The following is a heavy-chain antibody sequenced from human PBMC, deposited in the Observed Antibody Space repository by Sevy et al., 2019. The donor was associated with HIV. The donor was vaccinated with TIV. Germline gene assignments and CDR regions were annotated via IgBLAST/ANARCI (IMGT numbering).Heavy chain of an antibody. CDR2: IYYSGGT. J-gene: IGHJ4*02. CDR3: ARASHYFDSSGYYRTPYYFDY. CDR1: RGYISVYF. V-gene: IGHV4-59*13. D-gene: IGHD3-22*01. Sequence: SETLSLTCTVSRGYISVYFWTWIRQPPGKGLEWIGHIYYSGGTNYNPSLKNRVTISVDSSKNQFSLKLNSVTAADTAVYYCARASHYFDSSGYYRTPYYFDYWGQGTLVTVSS.